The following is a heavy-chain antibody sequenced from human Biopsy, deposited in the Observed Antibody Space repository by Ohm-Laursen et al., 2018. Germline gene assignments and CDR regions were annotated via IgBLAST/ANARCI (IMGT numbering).Heavy chain of an antibody. CDR3: ARSGQWARYYFDY. D-gene: IGHD6-19*01. CDR1: GESFNGYY. CDR2: INHRGYT. Sequence: GTLSLTCAVYGESFNGYYWSWIRQPPGKGLEWIGEINHRGYTDYNPSLKGRVSISVDTSKNQLSLNLTSVTAADTAVFYCARSGQWARYYFDYWGHGTLVTVSP. V-gene: IGHV4-34*01. J-gene: IGHJ4*01.